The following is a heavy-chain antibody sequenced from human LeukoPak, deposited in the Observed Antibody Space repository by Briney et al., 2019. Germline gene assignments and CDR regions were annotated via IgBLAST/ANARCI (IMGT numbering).Heavy chain of an antibody. CDR3: YREVRLLWFGELSGSMDV. Sequence: ASVKVSCKSSGYTFTSYGISWVRQAPGQGLGWMGWISAYNGNTSYAQKLQGRVTMTTDTSTTTAYMELRRLSSCATAVYYYYREVRLLWFGELSGSMDVWGQGTTVTVSS. V-gene: IGHV1-18*01. CDR2: ISAYNGNT. CDR1: GYTFTSYG. D-gene: IGHD3-10*01. J-gene: IGHJ6*02.